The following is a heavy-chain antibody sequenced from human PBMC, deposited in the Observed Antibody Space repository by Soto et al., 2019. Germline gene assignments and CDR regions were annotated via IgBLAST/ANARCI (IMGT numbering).Heavy chain of an antibody. Sequence: QVQLVQSGAEVKKPGASVKVSCKASGYTFTSYAMPWVRQAPGQSLEWMGWINAGNGNTKYSQKFQGRVTITRDTSASTAYMELSSLRSEDTAVYYCARTSGYYVYDYWGQGTLVTVSS. CDR2: INAGNGNT. CDR1: GYTFTSYA. V-gene: IGHV1-3*01. D-gene: IGHD3-22*01. J-gene: IGHJ4*02. CDR3: ARTSGYYVYDY.